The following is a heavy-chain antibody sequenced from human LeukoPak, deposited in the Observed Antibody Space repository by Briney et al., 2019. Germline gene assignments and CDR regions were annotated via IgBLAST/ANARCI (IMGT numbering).Heavy chain of an antibody. D-gene: IGHD3-22*01. CDR1: GYTFTNYN. V-gene: IGHV1-8*01. J-gene: IGHJ5*02. Sequence: GASVKVSCKASGYTFTNYNIDWVRQATGQGLEWMGWVNPNSGRAGCVQKFRGRVNITRDTSISTAYMELSSLRSEDTAVYYCVRVYHDGSFESGNWFDPWGQGTLVTVSS. CDR3: VRVYHDGSFESGNWFDP. CDR2: VNPNSGRA.